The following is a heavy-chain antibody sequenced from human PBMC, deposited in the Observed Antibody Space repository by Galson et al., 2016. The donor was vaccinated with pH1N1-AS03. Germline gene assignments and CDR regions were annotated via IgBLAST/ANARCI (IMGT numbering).Heavy chain of an antibody. CDR3: ARGPPFSP. Sequence: TLSLTCAVSGDSIKSDTHSWNWIRQSPGKGLEWLGYIYSSGVTEPNPSLRSRVSITIDTSKNEFSLKMTSVPAADTAVYYCARGPPFSPWGQGTLVTVSS. J-gene: IGHJ1*01. CDR1: GDSIKSDTHS. CDR2: IYSSGVT. V-gene: IGHV4-30-2*06.